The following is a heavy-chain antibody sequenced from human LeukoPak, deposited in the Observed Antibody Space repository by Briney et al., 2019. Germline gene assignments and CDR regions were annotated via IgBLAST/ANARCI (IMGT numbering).Heavy chain of an antibody. CDR1: GYSFTGYW. CDR2: IYPGDSDT. D-gene: IGHD6-19*01. CDR3: ARQVSSGWLQDYYFDY. V-gene: IGHV5-51*01. J-gene: IGHJ4*02. Sequence: GESLKISCKGSGYSFTGYWIGWVRQMPGKGLEWMGIIYPGDSDTRYSPSFQGQVTISADKSISTAYLQWSSLKASDTAMYYCARQVSSGWLQDYYFDYWGQGTLVTVSS.